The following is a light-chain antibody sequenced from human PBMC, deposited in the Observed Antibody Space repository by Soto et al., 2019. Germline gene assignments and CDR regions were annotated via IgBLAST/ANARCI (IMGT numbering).Light chain of an antibody. Sequence: DIPMTQSPSTLSASVGDRVTITCRASQSISSRLAWYQQKPGKAPKLLIYDASSLESGVPSRFSGSGSGTEFTLTISSLQPDDFAAYYCQQYNSSMYTFGQGTKLEIK. V-gene: IGKV1-5*01. CDR2: DAS. CDR1: QSISSR. CDR3: QQYNSSMYT. J-gene: IGKJ2*01.